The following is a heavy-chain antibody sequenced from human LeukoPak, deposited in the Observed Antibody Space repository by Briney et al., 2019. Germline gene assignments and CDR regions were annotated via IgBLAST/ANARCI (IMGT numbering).Heavy chain of an antibody. Sequence: SETLSLTCAVYGGSFSGYYWSWIRQPPGKGLEWIGEINHSGSTNYNPSLKSRVTISVDTSKNQFSLKLSSVTAADTAVYYCARRYDFWSGYSQSQYYMDVWGKGTTVTVSS. V-gene: IGHV4-34*01. J-gene: IGHJ6*03. CDR1: GGSFSGYY. CDR3: ARRYDFWSGYSQSQYYMDV. CDR2: INHSGST. D-gene: IGHD3-3*01.